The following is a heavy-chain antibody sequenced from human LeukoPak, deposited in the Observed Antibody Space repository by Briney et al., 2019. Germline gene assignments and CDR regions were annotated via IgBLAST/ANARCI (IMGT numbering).Heavy chain of an antibody. D-gene: IGHD3-3*01. CDR3: ARGVGGNDDFWSGYYTGRAPYNWFDP. V-gene: IGHV4-30-4*08. CDR1: GGSISSGGYY. CDR2: IYYSGST. J-gene: IGHJ5*02. Sequence: PSETLSLTCTVSGGSISSGGYYWSWIRQPPGKGLEWIGYIYYSGSTYYNPSLKSRVTISVDTSKNQFSLKLSSVTAADTAVYYCARGVGGNDDFWSGYYTGRAPYNWFDPWGQGTLVTVSS.